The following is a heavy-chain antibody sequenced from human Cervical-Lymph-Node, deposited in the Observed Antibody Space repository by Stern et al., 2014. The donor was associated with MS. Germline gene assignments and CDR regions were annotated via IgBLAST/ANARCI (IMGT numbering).Heavy chain of an antibody. D-gene: IGHD4-17*01. V-gene: IGHV1-69*01. CDR1: GGTFSKYA. CDR2: IVPLFGKP. CDR3: ASPLTATSVPFGYYGMDV. J-gene: IGHJ6*02. Sequence: QVQLVQSGAEVKKPGSSVKVSCKASGGTFSKYATRWVRQAPGQGLEWMGGIVPLFGKPNYAQKFQGRVTITADESTSTAYMDLSSLRSEDTAVYYCASPLTATSVPFGYYGMDVWGQGTTVTVS.